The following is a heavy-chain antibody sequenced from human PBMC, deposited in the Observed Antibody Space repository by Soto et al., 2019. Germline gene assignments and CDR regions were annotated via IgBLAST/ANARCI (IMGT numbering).Heavy chain of an antibody. CDR2: ISGSGGST. D-gene: IGHD3-9*01. CDR3: AKKGLLTGYYRGGHLDY. J-gene: IGHJ4*02. Sequence: GSLRRSCASSGFTFSSYAMSWVRQAPGKGLEWVSAISGSGGSTYYADSVKGRFTISRDNSKNTLYLQMNSLRAEDTAVYYCAKKGLLTGYYRGGHLDYWRQGPLVTVSS. V-gene: IGHV3-23*01. CDR1: GFTFSSYA.